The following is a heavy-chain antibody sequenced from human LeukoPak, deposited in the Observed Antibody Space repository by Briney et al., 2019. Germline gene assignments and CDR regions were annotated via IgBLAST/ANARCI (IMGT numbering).Heavy chain of an antibody. CDR2: ISGSGGST. CDR3: AKAGTQLDYFDY. D-gene: IGHD1-1*01. J-gene: IGHJ4*02. V-gene: IGHV3-23*01. Sequence: QSGGSLRLSCAASGFTFSSHAMSWVRQAPGKGLEWVSAISGSGGSTYYADSVKGRFTISRDNSKNTLYLQMNSLRAEDTAVYYCAKAGTQLDYFDYWGQGTLVTVSS. CDR1: GFTFSSHA.